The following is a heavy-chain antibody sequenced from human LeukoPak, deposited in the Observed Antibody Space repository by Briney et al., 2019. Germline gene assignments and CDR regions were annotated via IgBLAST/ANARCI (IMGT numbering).Heavy chain of an antibody. J-gene: IGHJ5*02. CDR3: ARARWLQSSRCFDP. CDR2: ISAYNGNT. Sequence: ASVKVSCKASGYTFTSYGIRWVRQAPGQGLEWMGWISAYNGNTNYAQKLQGRVTMTTDTSTSTAYMELRSLRSDDTAVYYCARARWLQSSRCFDPWGQGTLVTVSS. V-gene: IGHV1-18*01. D-gene: IGHD5-24*01. CDR1: GYTFTSYG.